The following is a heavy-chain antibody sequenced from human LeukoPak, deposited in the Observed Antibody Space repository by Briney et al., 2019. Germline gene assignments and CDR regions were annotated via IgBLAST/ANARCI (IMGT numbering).Heavy chain of an antibody. J-gene: IGHJ4*02. V-gene: IGHV4-39*07. CDR3: ARSWGYDFWTGNLLDY. D-gene: IGHD3-3*01. CDR1: GGSISSTSHY. Sequence: PSETLSLTCTVSGGSISSTSHYWGWLRQPPGKGLEWIGSIYYSGSTYHSPSLKSRVTMSVDTSKNQFSLKLSSVTAADTAVYYCARSWGYDFWTGNLLDYWGQGTLVTVSS. CDR2: IYYSGST.